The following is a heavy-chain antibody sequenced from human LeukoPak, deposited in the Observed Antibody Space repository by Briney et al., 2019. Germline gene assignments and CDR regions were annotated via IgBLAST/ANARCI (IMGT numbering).Heavy chain of an antibody. J-gene: IGHJ4*02. V-gene: IGHV3-23*01. Sequence: GGSLRLSCATSGFTFTSYSMSWVRQAPGKGLEWVSAVSGSGGGSTTYYADSVRGRFTISRDNSKNSLYLQMNSLRAEDTAVYYCARRNYYDSSGYADWGQGTLVTVSS. CDR3: ARRNYYDSSGYAD. CDR1: GFTFTSYS. CDR2: VSGSGGGSTT. D-gene: IGHD3-22*01.